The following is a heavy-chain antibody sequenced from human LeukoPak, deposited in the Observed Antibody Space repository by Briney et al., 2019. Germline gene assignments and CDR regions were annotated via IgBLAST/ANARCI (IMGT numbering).Heavy chain of an antibody. V-gene: IGHV4-34*01. CDR2: INHSGST. Sequence: PSETLSLTCAVYGGSFSGYYWSWIRQPPGKGLEWIGEINHSGSTNYNPSLKSRVTISVDTSKNQFSLKLSSVTAADTAVYYCVREEVTKFDYWGQGTLVTVSS. CDR3: VREEVTKFDY. D-gene: IGHD2-21*02. J-gene: IGHJ4*02. CDR1: GGSFSGYY.